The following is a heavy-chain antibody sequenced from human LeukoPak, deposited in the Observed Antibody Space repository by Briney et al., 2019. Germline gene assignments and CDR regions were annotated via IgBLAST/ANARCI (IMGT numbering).Heavy chain of an antibody. CDR2: IKQDGSEK. V-gene: IGHV3-7*01. J-gene: IGHJ6*04. D-gene: IGHD1-1*01. Sequence: SGGSLRLSCAASGFTFSSYWMSGVRQAPGKGLEGVANIKQDGSEKHYVDSVKGRFTISRNNAKNSLYLQMNRLRAEDPAVYYCARHSFTLWTPPMDVWGKGTTVTVSS. CDR1: GFTFSSYW. CDR3: ARHSFTLWTPPMDV.